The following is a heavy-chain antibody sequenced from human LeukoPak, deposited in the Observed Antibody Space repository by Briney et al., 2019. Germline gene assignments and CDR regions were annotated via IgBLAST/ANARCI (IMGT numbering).Heavy chain of an antibody. CDR3: AYFPLGIVVALDY. CDR1: GFTFRTYS. D-gene: IGHD3-22*01. J-gene: IGHJ4*02. Sequence: GGSLRLSCAASGFTFRTYSMNWVRQAPGKGLEWVSAISGSGSYTYYADSVRGRFTISRDNSKNTLYLQMTSLRAEDTAVYYCAYFPLGIVVALDYWGQGTLVTVSS. CDR2: ISGSGSYT. V-gene: IGHV3-23*01.